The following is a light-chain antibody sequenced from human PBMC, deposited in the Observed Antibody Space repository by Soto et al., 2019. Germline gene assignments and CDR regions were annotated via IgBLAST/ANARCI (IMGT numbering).Light chain of an antibody. Sequence: VLTQSPATLSLSPGERATLSCRASQSVSSYLAWYQQKPGQAPRLLIYDTSNRATGVPARFSDSGSGTDFTLTISSLETEDCAIYYCQQRQYWPTITFGQGTRLEIK. CDR1: QSVSSY. V-gene: IGKV3-11*01. CDR3: QQRQYWPTIT. J-gene: IGKJ5*01. CDR2: DTS.